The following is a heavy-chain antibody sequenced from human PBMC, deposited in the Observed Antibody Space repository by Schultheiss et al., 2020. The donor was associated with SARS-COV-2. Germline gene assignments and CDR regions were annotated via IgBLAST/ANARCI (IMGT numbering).Heavy chain of an antibody. CDR1: GFTFSSYA. V-gene: IGHV3-23*01. D-gene: IGHD2-21*02. J-gene: IGHJ4*02. Sequence: GGSLRLSCAASGFTFSSYAMHWVRQAPGKGLEWVSAISGSGGSTYYAESVKGRFTVSRDNSKNTLHLQMNSLRGEDTAIYYCARDSTYCSGDCSFDYWGQGTLVTVSS. CDR3: ARDSTYCSGDCSFDY. CDR2: ISGSGGST.